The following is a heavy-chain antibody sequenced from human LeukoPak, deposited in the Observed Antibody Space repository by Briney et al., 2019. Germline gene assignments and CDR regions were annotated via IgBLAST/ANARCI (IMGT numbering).Heavy chain of an antibody. Sequence: PGGSLRLSCAASGFTFSSYGMHWVRQAPGKGLEWVAVISYDGSNKYYADSVKGRFTISRDNSKNTLYLQMNSLRAEDTAVYYCAEDPAPEGWGYFDYWGQGTLVTVSS. CDR2: ISYDGSNK. J-gene: IGHJ4*02. V-gene: IGHV3-30*18. D-gene: IGHD1-26*01. CDR3: AEDPAPEGWGYFDY. CDR1: GFTFSSYG.